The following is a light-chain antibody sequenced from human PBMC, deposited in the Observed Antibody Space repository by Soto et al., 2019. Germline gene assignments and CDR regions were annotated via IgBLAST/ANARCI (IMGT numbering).Light chain of an antibody. CDR3: QKYNSLGT. CDR1: QGISNY. CDR2: AAS. V-gene: IGKV1-27*01. Sequence: DIQMTQSPSSLSASVGDRVTITCRASQGISNYLAWYQQKPGKVPKLLIYAASTLQSGVPSRLSGSGSGTDFTLTISSMPPEDVATYYCQKYNSLGTFGHGTRLEIK. J-gene: IGKJ5*01.